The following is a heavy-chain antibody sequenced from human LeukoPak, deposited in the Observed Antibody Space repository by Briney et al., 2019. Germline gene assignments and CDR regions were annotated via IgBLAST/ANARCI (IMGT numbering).Heavy chain of an antibody. Sequence: PGGSLRLSCAASGFTFSSYAMHWVRQAPGKGLEWVAVISYDGSNKYYADSVKGRFTISRDNSKNTLYLQMNSLRAEDTAVYYCARVNVAGWGQGTLVTVSS. J-gene: IGHJ4*02. CDR2: ISYDGSNK. CDR3: ARVNVAG. D-gene: IGHD2-21*01. CDR1: GFTFSSYA. V-gene: IGHV3-30*04.